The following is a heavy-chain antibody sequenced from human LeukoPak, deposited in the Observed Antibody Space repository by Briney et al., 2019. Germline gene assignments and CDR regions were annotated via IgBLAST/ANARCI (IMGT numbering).Heavy chain of an antibody. D-gene: IGHD4-17*01. J-gene: IGHJ4*02. CDR3: ARHGFDY. Sequence: GGSLRLSCSASGFTFSTYGIHWIRQAPGKGLEWVAVISNDGYITYYADSVKGRFTISRDNSKNTLNLQMNSLRGEDTAVYYCARHGFDYWGQGTLVTVSS. CDR2: ISNDGYIT. V-gene: IGHV3-30*03. CDR1: GFTFSTYG.